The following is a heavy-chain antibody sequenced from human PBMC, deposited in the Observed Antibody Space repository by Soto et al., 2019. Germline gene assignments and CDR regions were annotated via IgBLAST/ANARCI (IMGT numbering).Heavy chain of an antibody. J-gene: IGHJ6*02. D-gene: IGHD2-15*01. Sequence: ASVKVSCKASGYTFTSYGIGWVRQAPGQGLDWMGWISAYNGNTKYAQDLQGRVTMTTDTSTSTAYMELRSLRSDDTAVYYCARFSGGSYNTYYFYYGMDVWGQGTTVTV. CDR2: ISAYNGNT. CDR3: ARFSGGSYNTYYFYYGMDV. CDR1: GYTFTSYG. V-gene: IGHV1-18*01.